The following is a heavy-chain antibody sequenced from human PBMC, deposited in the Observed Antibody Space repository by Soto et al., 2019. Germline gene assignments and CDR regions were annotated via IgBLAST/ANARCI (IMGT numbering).Heavy chain of an antibody. CDR3: ARDDGSYRLGGYYYYGMDV. CDR2: ISSSSSTI. D-gene: IGHD3-16*02. CDR1: GFTFSSYS. Sequence: GGSLRLSCAASGFTFSSYSMNWVRQAPGKGLEWVSYISSSSSTIYYADSVKGRFTISRDNAKNSLYLQMKSLRDEDTAVYYCARDDGSYRLGGYYYYGMDVWGQGTTVTVSS. V-gene: IGHV3-48*02. J-gene: IGHJ6*02.